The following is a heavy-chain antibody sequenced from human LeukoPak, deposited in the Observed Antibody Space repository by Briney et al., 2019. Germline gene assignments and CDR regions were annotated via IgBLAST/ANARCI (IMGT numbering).Heavy chain of an antibody. J-gene: IGHJ4*02. Sequence: GGSLRLSCAASGFTFSSSAMSWVRQAPGKGLEWVSSISGSGSGGSTYYADSVKGRFTISRDNAKNSLYLQMNSLRAEDTAVYYCARGYYDSSGFRYWGQGTLVTVSS. V-gene: IGHV3-23*01. D-gene: IGHD3-22*01. CDR2: ISGSGSGGST. CDR1: GFTFSSSA. CDR3: ARGYYDSSGFRY.